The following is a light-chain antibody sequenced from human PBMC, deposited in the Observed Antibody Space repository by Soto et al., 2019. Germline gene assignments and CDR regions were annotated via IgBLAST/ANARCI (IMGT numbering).Light chain of an antibody. J-gene: IGKJ1*01. Sequence: DIQMTQSPSSLSASVGDRVTIPCRSSQSISRFLNWYQQKPGKAPRFLIYAVSSLQSGVPSRFSGSGSGTEFTLTISSLQPEDFAIYYCQQTYNTPQTFGQGTKVDIK. CDR2: AVS. V-gene: IGKV1-39*01. CDR1: QSISRF. CDR3: QQTYNTPQT.